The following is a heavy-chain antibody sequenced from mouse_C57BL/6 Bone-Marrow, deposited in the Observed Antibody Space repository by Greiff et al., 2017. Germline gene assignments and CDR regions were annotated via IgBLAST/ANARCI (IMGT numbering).Heavy chain of an antibody. CDR1: GYTFTSFT. Sequence: VTLQESGAELARPGASVKMSCKASGYTFTSFTMHLVKQRPGQGLAWIGDINPSSGYTKYNQKFKDKATLTADKSSSTAYMQLSSLTSEDSAVYYCARRNYAMDYWGQGTSVTVSS. CDR2: INPSSGYT. CDR3: ARRNYAMDY. V-gene: IGHV1-4*01. J-gene: IGHJ4*01.